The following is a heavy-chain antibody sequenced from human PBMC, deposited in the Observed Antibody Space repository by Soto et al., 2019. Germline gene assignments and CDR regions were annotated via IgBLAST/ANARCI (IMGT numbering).Heavy chain of an antibody. J-gene: IGHJ4*02. CDR1: GYTFTSYG. CDR3: ARGRDWDY. Sequence: QVHLVQSGAEVKKPGASVKVSCKGSGYTFTSYGITWVRQAPGQVLEWVGWISAHNGNTNYAQKHQGRVTVTRDTPTSTAYMELRSLRSDDTAVYYCARGRDWDYWGQGVLVTVSP. CDR2: ISAHNGNT. D-gene: IGHD3-9*01. V-gene: IGHV1-18*01.